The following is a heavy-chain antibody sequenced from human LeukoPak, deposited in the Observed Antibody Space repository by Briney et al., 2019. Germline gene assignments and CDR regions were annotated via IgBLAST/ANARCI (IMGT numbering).Heavy chain of an antibody. Sequence: SVKVSCKASGGTFISYAISWVRQAPGQGLEWMGGIIPIFGTANYAQKFQGGATITADESTSTAYMELSSLRSEDTAVYYCARGQDGHYDYWGQGTLVTVSS. J-gene: IGHJ4*02. CDR2: IIPIFGTA. V-gene: IGHV1-69*13. CDR1: GGTFISYA. CDR3: ARGQDGHYDY. D-gene: IGHD5-24*01.